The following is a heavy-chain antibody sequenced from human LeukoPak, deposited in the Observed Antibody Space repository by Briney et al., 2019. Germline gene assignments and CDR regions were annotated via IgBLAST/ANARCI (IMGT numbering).Heavy chain of an antibody. V-gene: IGHV1-2*02. CDR1: GYAFTGYY. CDR2: INPNSGGT. Sequence: GASVKVSCKASGYAFTGYYMHWVREAPGQGLEWMGWINPNSGGTNYAQKFPGRVTMTRDRSISTAYMELTRLRSDDTAVYYCGRVLGNFDYWGQGTLVTVPS. D-gene: IGHD3-16*01. J-gene: IGHJ4*02. CDR3: GRVLGNFDY.